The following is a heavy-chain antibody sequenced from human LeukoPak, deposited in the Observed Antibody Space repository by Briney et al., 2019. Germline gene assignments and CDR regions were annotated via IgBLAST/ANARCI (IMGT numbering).Heavy chain of an antibody. J-gene: IGHJ4*02. D-gene: IGHD3-22*01. V-gene: IGHV1-69*04. Sequence: GASVKVSCKASGGTFSSYAISWVRRAPGQGLEWMGRIIPILGIANYAQKFQGRVTITADKSTSTAYMELSSLRSEDTAVYYCARDRGSYYYDSSGYSDYWGQGTLVTVSS. CDR3: ARDRGSYYYDSSGYSDY. CDR2: IIPILGIA. CDR1: GGTFSSYA.